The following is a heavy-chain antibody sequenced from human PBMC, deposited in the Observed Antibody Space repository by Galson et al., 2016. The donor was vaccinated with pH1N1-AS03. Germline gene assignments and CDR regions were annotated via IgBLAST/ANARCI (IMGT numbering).Heavy chain of an antibody. CDR2: RSSSGGST. CDR3: AKDRNDYRLHYFSGSDV. D-gene: IGHD1-1*01. Sequence: LKLYCTTQGVNITDIAGTWINQEPKRGKKGGEGRSSSGGSTYYAESVKGRVTISRDYSKNTVDLQMNSLRAEDTAVYYCAKDRNDYRLHYFSGSDVWG. J-gene: IGHJ6*02. CDR1: GVNITDIA. V-gene: IGHV3-23*01.